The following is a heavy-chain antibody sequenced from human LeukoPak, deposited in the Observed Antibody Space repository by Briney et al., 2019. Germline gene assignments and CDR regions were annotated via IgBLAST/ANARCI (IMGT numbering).Heavy chain of an antibody. D-gene: IGHD6-13*01. CDR2: MNPNSGNT. CDR1: GYTFTSYD. J-gene: IGHJ5*02. CDR3: ARGRGVYRCSWDDWCDA. Sequence: ASVKVSCKTSGYTFTSYDINWVRQATGQGLEWMGWMNPNSGNTGYAQTFQGRVTMTRNTSISTAYMELSSLRSEDTAVYYCARGRGVYRCSWDDWCDAWGQGTLVSVS. V-gene: IGHV1-8*01.